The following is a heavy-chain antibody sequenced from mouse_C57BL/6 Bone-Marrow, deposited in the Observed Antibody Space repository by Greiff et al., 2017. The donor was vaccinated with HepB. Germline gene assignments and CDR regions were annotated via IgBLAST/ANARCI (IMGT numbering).Heavy chain of an antibody. CDR2: IRSKSNNYAT. CDR3: VRPLITTVVAPYYAMDY. Sequence: EVMLVESGGGLVQPKGSLKLSCAASGFSFNTYAMNWVRQAPGKGLEWVARIRSKSNNYATYYADSVKDRFTISRDDSESMLYLQMINLKTEDTAMYYCVRPLITTVVAPYYAMDYWGQGTSVTVSS. D-gene: IGHD1-1*01. V-gene: IGHV10-1*01. CDR1: GFSFNTYA. J-gene: IGHJ4*01.